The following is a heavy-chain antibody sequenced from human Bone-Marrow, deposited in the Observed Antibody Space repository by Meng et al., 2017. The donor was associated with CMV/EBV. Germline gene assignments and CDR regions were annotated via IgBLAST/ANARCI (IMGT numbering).Heavy chain of an antibody. CDR3: ARDSPRSYYANWFDP. J-gene: IGHJ5*02. Sequence: SGFTFSLFSIGWVRQAPGTGLEWVSAISGSSTSTFYADSVKGRFTISRDNSKNTLFLQMNSLRAEDSAVYYCARDSPRSYYANWFDPWGQGTLVTVSS. V-gene: IGHV3-23*01. CDR2: ISGSSTST. D-gene: IGHD3-10*01. CDR1: GFTFSLFS.